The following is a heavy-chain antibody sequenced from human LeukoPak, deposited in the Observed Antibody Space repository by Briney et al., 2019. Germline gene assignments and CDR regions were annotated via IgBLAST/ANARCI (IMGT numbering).Heavy chain of an antibody. V-gene: IGHV3-23*01. D-gene: IGHD2-21*01. J-gene: IGHJ4*02. CDR2: IYENGGTT. CDR3: AKDFRIGYSAHFDS. Sequence: GSLRLSCVGSGFTFRSHAMSWVRQAPEKGLEFVSGIYENGGTTYYADSVKGRFSISRDNSKNTLYLQMESLRGEDTAVYYCAKDFRIGYSAHFDSWGQGALVTASS. CDR1: GFTFRSHA.